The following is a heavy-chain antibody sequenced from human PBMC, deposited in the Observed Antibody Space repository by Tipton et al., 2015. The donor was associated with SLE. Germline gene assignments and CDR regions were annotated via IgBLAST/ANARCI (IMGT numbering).Heavy chain of an antibody. V-gene: IGHV4-59*07. CDR2: IYHTGST. D-gene: IGHD3-10*01. Sequence: TLSLTCTVSGGSISTYYWSWIRQPPKQGLEWIGWIYHTGSTDYNPSLKSRVTISVDTSKNQFSLRLSSLTAADTAVYYCARDYYGSGFDAFDIWGQWTMVTVSS. J-gene: IGHJ3*02. CDR3: ARDYYGSGFDAFDI. CDR1: GGSISTYY.